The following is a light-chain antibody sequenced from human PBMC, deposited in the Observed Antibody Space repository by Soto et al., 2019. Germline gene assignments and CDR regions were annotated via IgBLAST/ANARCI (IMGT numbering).Light chain of an antibody. CDR2: VNSDGGH. CDR1: SGHSNYA. CDR3: QAWGTGGV. Sequence: QSVLTQSPSASASLGDSVKLTCTRSSGHSNYAIAWHQQQPEQGTRYLMEVNSDGGHTTGNGIPDRCSGSSSGADRSLTISRLQSDDEADCCCQAWGTGGVFGGGTKLTVL. V-gene: IGLV4-69*01. J-gene: IGLJ3*02.